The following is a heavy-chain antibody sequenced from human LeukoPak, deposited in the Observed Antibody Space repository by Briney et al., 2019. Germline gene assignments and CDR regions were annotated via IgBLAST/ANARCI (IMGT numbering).Heavy chain of an antibody. CDR3: ARVAYGDYGYDY. D-gene: IGHD4-17*01. CDR2: IYYSGGT. V-gene: IGHV4-59*08. J-gene: IGHJ4*02. CDR1: GGSISSYY. Sequence: PSETLSLTCTVSGGSISSYYWSWIRQPPGKGLEWIGYIYYSGGTNYNPSLKSRVTISVDTSKNQFSLKLSSVTAADTAVYYCARVAYGDYGYDYWGQGTLVTVSS.